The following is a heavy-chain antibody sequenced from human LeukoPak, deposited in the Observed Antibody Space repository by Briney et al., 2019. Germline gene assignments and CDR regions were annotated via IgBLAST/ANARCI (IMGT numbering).Heavy chain of an antibody. J-gene: IGHJ4*02. D-gene: IGHD3-22*01. Sequence: QSGGSLRLSCAASGFTVSSNYMSWVRQAPGRGLEWVSVIYSGGSTYYADSVKGRFTISRDNSKNTVDLQMNSLRAEDTAVYYCARGHDYDSSVAYWGQGTLVTVSS. CDR1: GFTVSSNY. CDR2: IYSGGST. V-gene: IGHV3-66*01. CDR3: ARGHDYDSSVAY.